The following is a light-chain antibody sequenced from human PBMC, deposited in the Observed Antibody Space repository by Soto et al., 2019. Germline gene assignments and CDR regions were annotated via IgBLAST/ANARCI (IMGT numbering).Light chain of an antibody. CDR2: GAS. J-gene: IGKJ5*01. V-gene: IGKV3-20*01. CDR3: QQYGSSPT. CDR1: QSVNSGY. Sequence: EIVLTQSPGTLSLSPGERATLSCRASQSVNSGYLVWYQHKRGQAPRLLIYGASSRATGIPDRFSSSGSGTDFTLTISRLEPEDLAVYYCQQYGSSPTFGQGTRLEI.